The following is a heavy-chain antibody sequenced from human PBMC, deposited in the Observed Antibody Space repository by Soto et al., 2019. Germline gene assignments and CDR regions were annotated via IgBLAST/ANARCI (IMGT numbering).Heavy chain of an antibody. J-gene: IGHJ6*03. CDR1: GFTFSSYA. Sequence: GGSLRLSCAASGFTFSSYAMSWVRQAPGKGLEWVSAISSSGGSTYYADSVKGRFTISRDNSKNTLYLQMNSLRAEDTAVYYCAKDPSGDYYYYYMDVWGKGTTVTVSS. V-gene: IGHV3-23*01. CDR3: AKDPSGDYYYYYMDV. CDR2: ISSSGGST. D-gene: IGHD3-10*01.